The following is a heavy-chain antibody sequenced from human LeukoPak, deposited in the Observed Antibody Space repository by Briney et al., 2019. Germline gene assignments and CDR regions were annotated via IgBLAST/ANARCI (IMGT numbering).Heavy chain of an antibody. J-gene: IGHJ4*02. D-gene: IGHD3-22*01. CDR1: GFTFSDYY. V-gene: IGHV3-11*01. CDR2: ISSGSSI. Sequence: GRSLRLSCAASGFTFSDYYMSWIRQAPGKGLEWVSYISSGSSIYYADPVKGRFTISRDNAKNSLYLQMNSLRAEDTAVYHCARAAVVTSPFDYWGQGTLVTVSS. CDR3: ARAAVVTSPFDY.